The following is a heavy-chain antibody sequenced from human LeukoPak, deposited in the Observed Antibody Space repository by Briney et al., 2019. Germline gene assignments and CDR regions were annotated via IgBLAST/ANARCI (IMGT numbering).Heavy chain of an antibody. J-gene: IGHJ4*02. D-gene: IGHD1-26*01. CDR2: ISAYNGNT. CDR3: ATTHSGSYSFDY. V-gene: IGHV1-18*01. CDR1: GYTYTSYG. Sequence: ASVKVSCKASGYTYTSYGISWVRQAPGQGLEWMGWISAYNGNTNYAQKLQGRVTMTTDTSTSTAYMELRSLRFDDTAVYYCATTHSGSYSFDYWGQGTLVTVSS.